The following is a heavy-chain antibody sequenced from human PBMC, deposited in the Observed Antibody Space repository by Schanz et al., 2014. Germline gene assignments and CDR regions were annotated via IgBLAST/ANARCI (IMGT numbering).Heavy chain of an antibody. V-gene: IGHV1-69*02. CDR2: IIPILGIA. J-gene: IGHJ6*03. D-gene: IGHD2-2*02. CDR1: GGTFSSDT. CDR3: AGTYCSSASCYTGYYYMDV. Sequence: QVQLVQSGAEVKKPGSSVKVSCKASGGTFSSDTFSWVRQAPGQGLEWMGRIIPILGIANYAQKFQGRVTITADRSTSTAYMELTSLRSEDTAVYYCAGTYCSSASCYTGYYYMDVWGKGTTVTVSS.